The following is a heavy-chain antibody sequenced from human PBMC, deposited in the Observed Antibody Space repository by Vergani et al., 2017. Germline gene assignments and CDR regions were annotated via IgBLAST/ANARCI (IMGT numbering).Heavy chain of an antibody. V-gene: IGHV1-46*01. CDR1: GYTFTSYY. J-gene: IGHJ5*02. CDR3: AGDSRYCSSTSCYVERDWFDP. D-gene: IGHD2-2*01. CDR2: INPSGGST. Sequence: QVQLVQSGAEVKKPGASVKVSCKASGYTFTSYYMHWVRQAPGQGLEWMGIINPSGGSTSYAQKFQGRVTMTRDTSTSTVYMELSSLRSEDTAVYYCAGDSRYCSSTSCYVERDWFDPWGQGTLVTVSS.